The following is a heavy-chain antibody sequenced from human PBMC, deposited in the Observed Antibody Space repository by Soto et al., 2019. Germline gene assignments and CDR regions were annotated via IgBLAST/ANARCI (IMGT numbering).Heavy chain of an antibody. CDR2: MNPNSGNT. V-gene: IGHV1-8*01. CDR1: GYTFTSYD. CDR3: ARGYSSSLGYYYYMDV. D-gene: IGHD6-13*01. J-gene: IGHJ6*03. Sequence: ASVKVSCKASGYTFTSYDINWVRQATGQGLEWMGWMNPNSGNTGYAQKFQGRVTMTRNTSISTAYMELSSLRSEDTVVYYCARGYSSSLGYYYYMDVWGKGTTVTVSS.